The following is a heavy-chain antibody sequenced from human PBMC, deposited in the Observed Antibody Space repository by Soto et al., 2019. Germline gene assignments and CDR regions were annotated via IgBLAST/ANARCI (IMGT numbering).Heavy chain of an antibody. CDR2: IYKGGGT. CDR1: GFTFSSHY. V-gene: IGHV3-53*01. J-gene: IGHJ4*02. D-gene: IGHD1-26*01. CDR3: ASTRDSGTSYYFDS. Sequence: GSLILSGAASGFTFSSHYMSLVRQGPGKGLEWVSVIYKGGGTFYADSVKGRFTISRDNSQNTVFLQMNGLRADDTAVYYCASTRDSGTSYYFDSWGQGTLVTVSS.